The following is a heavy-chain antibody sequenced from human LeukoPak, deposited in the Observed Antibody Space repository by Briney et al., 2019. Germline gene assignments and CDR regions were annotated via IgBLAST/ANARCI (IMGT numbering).Heavy chain of an antibody. CDR3: ARGGARKALDY. V-gene: IGHV3-48*02. J-gene: IGHJ4*02. CDR1: GFTFSSYS. CDR2: ISSYSSTI. Sequence: GSLRLSCAASGFTFSSYSMNWVRQAPGKGPEWVSYISSYSSTIYYADSVKGRFTISRDNARNSLYLQMNGLRDEDTAVYYCARGGARKALDYWGQGTLVTVSS.